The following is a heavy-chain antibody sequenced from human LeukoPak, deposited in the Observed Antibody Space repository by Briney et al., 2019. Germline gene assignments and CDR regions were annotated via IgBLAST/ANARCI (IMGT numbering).Heavy chain of an antibody. J-gene: IGHJ5*02. CDR3: TRLSSLIGVDP. Sequence: GGSLRLSCAASGFTFSGSAMHWVRQASGKGLEWVGRIRSKANSYATAYAASVKGRFTISRDDSKNTAYLQMNSLKTEDTAVYYCTRLSSLIGVDPWGQGTLVTVSS. V-gene: IGHV3-73*01. CDR1: GFTFSGSA. D-gene: IGHD2/OR15-2a*01. CDR2: IRSKANSYAT.